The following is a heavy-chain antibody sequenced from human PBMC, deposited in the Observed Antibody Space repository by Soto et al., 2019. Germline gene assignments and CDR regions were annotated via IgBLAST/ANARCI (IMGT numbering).Heavy chain of an antibody. CDR2: MYYSGST. Sequence: QLQLQESGPGLVKPSETLSLTCTVSGGSISSSSYYWGWIRQPPGKGLEWIGSMYYSGSTYYNPSLKSRVTIFVDTSKNQFSLKPSSVTAADTAVYYCARLSAAGNYYYYGMDVWGQGTTVTVSS. CDR1: GGSISSSSYY. J-gene: IGHJ6*02. D-gene: IGHD6-13*01. CDR3: ARLSAAGNYYYYGMDV. V-gene: IGHV4-39*01.